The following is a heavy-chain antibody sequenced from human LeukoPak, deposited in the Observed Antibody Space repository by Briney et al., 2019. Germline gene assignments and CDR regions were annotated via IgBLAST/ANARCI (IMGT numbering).Heavy chain of an antibody. D-gene: IGHD3-10*01. CDR3: AAMYTVREVIIGDDY. Sequence: SVKVSCKASGGAFSSYALSWARQAPGQGLEWMGGIIPLFGTPNYAQKFQGRVTITADISTTTVYMDLNSLRSEDTAVYYCAAMYTVREVIIGDDYWGQGTLVTVSS. CDR2: IIPLFGTP. CDR1: GGAFSSYA. J-gene: IGHJ4*02. V-gene: IGHV1-69*06.